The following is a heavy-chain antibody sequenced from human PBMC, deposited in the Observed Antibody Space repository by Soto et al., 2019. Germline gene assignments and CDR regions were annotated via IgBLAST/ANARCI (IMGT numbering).Heavy chain of an antibody. J-gene: IGHJ4*02. D-gene: IGHD4-17*01. CDR1: GDSLSSGTYY. CDR3: ARDLLDTTVDYYFDY. CDR2: IYHTGSS. V-gene: IGHV4-30-4*01. Sequence: SETLSLTCTVSGDSLSSGTYYWSWIRQPPGKGLEWIGYIYHTGSSRSNPSLNSRVTISIDTSKNQFSLELRSVTAADTVVYYCARDLLDTTVDYYFDYWGPGRLVTVSS.